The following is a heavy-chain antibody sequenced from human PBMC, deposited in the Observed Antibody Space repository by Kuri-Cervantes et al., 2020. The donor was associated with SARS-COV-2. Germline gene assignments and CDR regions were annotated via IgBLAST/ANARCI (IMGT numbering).Heavy chain of an antibody. CDR2: ISGSGGDT. CDR1: GFAFSNFG. V-gene: IGHV3-64*05. D-gene: IGHD2-2*01. J-gene: IGHJ4*02. CDR3: VKDQIPATTRIPFDN. Sequence: GESLKISCSASGFAFSNFGVHWVRQAPGKGLEYVSGISGSGGDTYYADSVKGRFTIYRDNSKYTMYVQMSSLRPEDTAVYYCVKDQIPATTRIPFDNWGQGTLVTVSS.